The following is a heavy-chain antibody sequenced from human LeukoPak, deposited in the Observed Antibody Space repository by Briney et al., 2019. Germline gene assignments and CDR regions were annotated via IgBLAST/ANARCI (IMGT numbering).Heavy chain of an antibody. CDR2: INPNSGGT. Sequence: ASVKVSCKASGYTFTGYYMHWVRQAPGQGLEWMGWINPNSGGTNYAQKFQGRVTMTRDTSISTAYMELSRPRSDDTAVYYCARADTVYYYDSSGYYFDYWGQGTLVTVSS. CDR1: GYTFTGYY. V-gene: IGHV1-2*02. CDR3: ARADTVYYYDSSGYYFDY. D-gene: IGHD3-22*01. J-gene: IGHJ4*02.